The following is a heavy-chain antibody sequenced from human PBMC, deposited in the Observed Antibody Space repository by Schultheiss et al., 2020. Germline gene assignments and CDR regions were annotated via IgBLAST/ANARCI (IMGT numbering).Heavy chain of an antibody. V-gene: IGHV3-30*03. CDR1: GFTFSSYG. Sequence: GESLKISCAASGFTFSSYGMHWVRQAPGKGLEWVAVISYDGSNKYYADSVKGRFTISRDNSKNTLYLQMNSLRAEDTAVYYCARDRGGGRITGTTDLRDYWGQGTLVTVSS. CDR3: ARDRGGGRITGTTDLRDY. J-gene: IGHJ4*02. CDR2: ISYDGSNK. D-gene: IGHD1-7*01.